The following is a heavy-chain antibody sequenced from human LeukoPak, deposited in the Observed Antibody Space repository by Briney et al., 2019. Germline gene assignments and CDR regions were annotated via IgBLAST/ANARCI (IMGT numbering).Heavy chain of an antibody. V-gene: IGHV4-34*01. CDR2: INHSGST. D-gene: IGHD2-15*01. Sequence: SETLSLTCAVYGGSFSGYYWSWIRQPPGKGLEWIGEINHSGSTNYHPSLKSQVTISVDTSKHQSSLQLSSVTAADPAVYYRARGPYCSGGSSYRGYYYGMDVWGQGTTVTVSS. CDR1: GGSFSGYY. J-gene: IGHJ6*02. CDR3: ARGPYCSGGSSYRGYYYGMDV.